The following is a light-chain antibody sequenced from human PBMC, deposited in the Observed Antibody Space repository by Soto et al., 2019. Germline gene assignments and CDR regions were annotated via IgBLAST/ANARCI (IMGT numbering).Light chain of an antibody. J-gene: IGKJ4*01. Sequence: DIQMAQSPSSLSASVGDRVTITCRASQYIDTYLHWYQQKPGKAPKLLIYAASSLQSGVTSRFSGSGSGTDFPLTISSLQPEDFASYFCQQTHSVPQTFGGGTKVEIK. CDR3: QQTHSVPQT. V-gene: IGKV1-39*01. CDR1: QYIDTY. CDR2: AAS.